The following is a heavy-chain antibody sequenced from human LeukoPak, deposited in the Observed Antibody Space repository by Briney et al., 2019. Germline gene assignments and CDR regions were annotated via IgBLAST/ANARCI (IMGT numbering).Heavy chain of an antibody. D-gene: IGHD3-22*01. CDR1: GFTFSSFG. Sequence: GRSLRLSCAASGFTFSSFGMHWVHQAPGKGLEWVAVIWYDGSNKYYVDSVKGRFTISRDNSKNTLYLQMNSLRAEDTAVYYCAKDLDSSGYYYFDYWGQGTLVTVSS. V-gene: IGHV3-33*06. J-gene: IGHJ4*02. CDR3: AKDLDSSGYYYFDY. CDR2: IWYDGSNK.